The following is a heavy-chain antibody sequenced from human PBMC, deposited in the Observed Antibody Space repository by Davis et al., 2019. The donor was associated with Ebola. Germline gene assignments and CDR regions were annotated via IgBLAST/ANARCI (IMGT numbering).Heavy chain of an antibody. CDR3: ARRSSGWYPGFEYYYYYGMDV. CDR1: GYTFTSYG. D-gene: IGHD6-19*01. V-gene: IGHV1-18*01. CDR2: ISAYNGNT. Sequence: AASVKVSCKASGYTFTSYGISWVRQAPGQGLEWMGWISAYNGNTNSAQKLQGRVTMTTDTSTRTAYMELRSLRSDDTAVYYCARRSSGWYPGFEYYYYYGMDVWGQGTTVTVSS. J-gene: IGHJ6*02.